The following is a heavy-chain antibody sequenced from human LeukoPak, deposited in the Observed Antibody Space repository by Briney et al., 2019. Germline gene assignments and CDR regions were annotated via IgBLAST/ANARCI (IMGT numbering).Heavy chain of an antibody. CDR1: GGSISSSSYY. V-gene: IGHV4-39*07. Sequence: SETLSLTCTVSGGSISSSSYYWGWIRQPPGKGLEWIGSIYYSGSTYYNPSLKSRVTISVDTSKNQFSLKLSSVTAADTAVYYCARVGRVMYSSGWHYYYYMDVWGKGTTVTVSS. J-gene: IGHJ6*03. CDR2: IYYSGST. CDR3: ARVGRVMYSSGWHYYYYMDV. D-gene: IGHD6-19*01.